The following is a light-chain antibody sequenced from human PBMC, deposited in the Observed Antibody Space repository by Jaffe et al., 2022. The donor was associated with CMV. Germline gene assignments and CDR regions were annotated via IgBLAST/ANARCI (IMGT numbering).Light chain of an antibody. J-gene: IGKJ1*01. CDR3: QQYNKWPRT. CDR2: GAS. CDR1: QSVNSN. V-gene: IGKV3D-15*01. Sequence: EIVMTQSPATLSVSPGERAILSCRASQSVNSNLAWYQQKPGQAPRLLIYGASTRATGIPARFSGSGSGTEFTLTIDSLQSEDLAVYYCQQYNKWPRTFGQGTKVEIK.